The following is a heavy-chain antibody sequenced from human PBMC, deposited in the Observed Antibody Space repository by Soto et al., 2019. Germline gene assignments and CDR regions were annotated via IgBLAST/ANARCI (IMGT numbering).Heavy chain of an antibody. J-gene: IGHJ6*02. CDR3: ARGIQYRYGLDV. V-gene: IGHV3-74*01. CDR2: INSDGSSA. D-gene: IGHD5-18*01. CDR1: GFTFNNYW. Sequence: EVQVVESGGGLVQPGGALRLSCAADGFTFNNYWMHWVRQAPGKGLVWVSRINSDGSSAFYADSVKGRFTSSRDNAKNTVYLQMNRLRAEGTAVYFCARGIQYRYGLDVWGQGTTVTVSS.